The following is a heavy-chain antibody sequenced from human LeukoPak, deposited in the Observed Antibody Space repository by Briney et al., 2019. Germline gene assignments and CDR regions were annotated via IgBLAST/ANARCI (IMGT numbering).Heavy chain of an antibody. CDR2: INPRSGGT. CDR1: GYTFTGYY. D-gene: IGHD4-23*01. CDR3: ARAYDYGGNLVPFDF. J-gene: IGHJ4*02. Sequence: ASVKVSCKASGYTFTGYYMHWVRQAPGQGPEWMGWINPRSGGTNSAQKFQGRVTMTRDTSISTAYMELSRLRSDDTAVYYCARAYDYGGNLVPFDFWGQGTLVTVSS. V-gene: IGHV1-2*02.